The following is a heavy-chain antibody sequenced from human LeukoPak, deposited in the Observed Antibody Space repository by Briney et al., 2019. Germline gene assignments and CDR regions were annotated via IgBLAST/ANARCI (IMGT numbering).Heavy chain of an antibody. V-gene: IGHV4-39*01. CDR3: ARPTLVEMATSYSRYFDL. CDR1: CGSISSSSYY. J-gene: IGHJ2*01. CDR2: IYYSGST. D-gene: IGHD5-24*01. Sequence: SETLSLTCTVSCGSISSSSYYWGWIRQPPGKGLEWIGSIYYSGSTYYNPSLKSRVTISVDTSKNQFSLKLSSVTAADTAVYYCARPTLVEMATSYSRYFDLWGRGTLVTVSS.